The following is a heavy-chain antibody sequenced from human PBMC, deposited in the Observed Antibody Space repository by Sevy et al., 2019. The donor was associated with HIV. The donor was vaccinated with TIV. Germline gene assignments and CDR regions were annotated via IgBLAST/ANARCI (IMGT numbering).Heavy chain of an antibody. J-gene: IGHJ4*02. CDR3: SRDWGCSSTSYLLYFDS. Sequence: GGSLRLSCAASGLIFSDYYMGWVRQAPGKGLEWVSSISGRSSYIHYADSVRGRFTISRDNAKNSLYLQMNSLRVDDTAVYFCSRDWGCSSTSYLLYFDSWGQGALVTVSS. V-gene: IGHV3-11*06. CDR2: ISGRSSYI. D-gene: IGHD2-2*01. CDR1: GLIFSDYY.